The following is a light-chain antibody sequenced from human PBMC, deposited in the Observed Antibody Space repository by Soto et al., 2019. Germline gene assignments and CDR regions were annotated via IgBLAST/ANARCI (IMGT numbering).Light chain of an antibody. CDR1: QSVDSY. CDR3: QQRYNSWT. Sequence: EIVLPQSPVTLSLSPGERATLSCRASQSVDSYLAWYQQKPGQAPRLLISDASNRATGIPARFSGSGSGTDFTLTISSLEPEDFAVYYCQQRYNSWTFGQGTKVEIK. CDR2: DAS. V-gene: IGKV3-11*01. J-gene: IGKJ1*01.